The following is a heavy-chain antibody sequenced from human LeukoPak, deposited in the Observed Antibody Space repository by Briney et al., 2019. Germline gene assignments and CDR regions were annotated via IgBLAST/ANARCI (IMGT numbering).Heavy chain of an antibody. V-gene: IGHV4-39*07. J-gene: IGHJ4*02. D-gene: IGHD3-22*01. CDR1: GGSISSTNYY. Sequence: SETLSLTCTVSGGSISSTNYYWGWIRQPPGKGLEWIGSISCGSTYYNPSLKSRVTISVDTAKNQFSLKLSSVTAADTAVYYCAITPGLYDISRNYYPFDYWGQGALVTVSS. CDR2: ISCGST. CDR3: AITPGLYDISRNYYPFDY.